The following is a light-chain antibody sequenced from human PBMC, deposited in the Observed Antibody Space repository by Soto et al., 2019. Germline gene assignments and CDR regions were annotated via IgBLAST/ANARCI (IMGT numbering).Light chain of an antibody. J-gene: IGKJ5*01. CDR3: QQGYSTTPIT. Sequence: DIQMTQSPSSLSAAMGHRVTITCRASQDIKNYLNWYQHKPGAAPKLLIFGSSNLESGVPARFSGRGAGTEFNFSISSLQREDFATYYCQQGYSTTPITFGQGTRVDIK. V-gene: IGKV1-39*01. CDR2: GSS. CDR1: QDIKNY.